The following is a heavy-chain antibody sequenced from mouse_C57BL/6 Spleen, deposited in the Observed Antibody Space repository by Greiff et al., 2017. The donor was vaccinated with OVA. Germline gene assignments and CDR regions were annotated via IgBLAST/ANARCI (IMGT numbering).Heavy chain of an antibody. V-gene: IGHV14-2*01. D-gene: IGHD2-1*01. Sequence: VQLQQSGAELVKPGASVKLSCTASGFNIKDYYMHWVKQRTEQGLEWIGRIDPEDGETKYAPQFQGKATITADTSSNTAYLQLSSLTSEDTAVYYCARRDYGNLRGGAMDYWGQGTSVTVSS. CDR3: ARRDYGNLRGGAMDY. CDR1: GFNIKDYY. CDR2: IDPEDGET. J-gene: IGHJ4*01.